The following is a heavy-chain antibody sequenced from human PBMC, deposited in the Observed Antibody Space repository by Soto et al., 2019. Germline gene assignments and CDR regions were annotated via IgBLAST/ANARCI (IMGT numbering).Heavy chain of an antibody. Sequence: QVQLVQSGAEVKKPGSSVKVSCKASGGTFSSYAISWVRQAPGPGLEWMGGIIPIFGTANYAQKFQGRVTITADESTSTEYMELSSLGSEDTAVYYCASPTVDCSGGSCYSYELDYWGQGTLVTVSS. CDR3: ASPTVDCSGGSCYSYELDY. CDR1: GGTFSSYA. D-gene: IGHD2-15*01. J-gene: IGHJ4*02. V-gene: IGHV1-69*01. CDR2: IIPIFGTA.